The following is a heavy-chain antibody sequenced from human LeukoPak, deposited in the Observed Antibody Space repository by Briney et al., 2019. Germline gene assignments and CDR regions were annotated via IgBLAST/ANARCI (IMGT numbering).Heavy chain of an antibody. V-gene: IGHV1-2*04. J-gene: IGHJ4*02. D-gene: IGHD4-17*01. Sequence: GASVKVSCKASGYTSTGYYMHWVRQAPGQGLEWMGWINPNSGGTNYAQKFQGWVTMTRDTSISTAYMELSRLRSDDTAVYYCARGLKATVTTTFDYWGQGTLVTVSS. CDR3: ARGLKATVTTTFDY. CDR1: GYTSTGYY. CDR2: INPNSGGT.